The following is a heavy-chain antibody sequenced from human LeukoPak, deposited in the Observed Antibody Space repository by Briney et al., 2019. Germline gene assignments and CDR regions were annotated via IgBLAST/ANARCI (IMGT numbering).Heavy chain of an antibody. D-gene: IGHD6-19*01. J-gene: IGHJ3*02. CDR3: ATDLVGSGWYADGAFDI. Sequence: GASVKVSCKASGYTFTSYYMHWVRQAPGKGLEWMGGFDPEDGETIYAQKFQGRVTMTEDTSTDTAYMELSSLRSEDTAVYYCATDLVGSGWYADGAFDIWGQGTMVTVSS. V-gene: IGHV1-24*01. CDR2: FDPEDGET. CDR1: GYTFTSYY.